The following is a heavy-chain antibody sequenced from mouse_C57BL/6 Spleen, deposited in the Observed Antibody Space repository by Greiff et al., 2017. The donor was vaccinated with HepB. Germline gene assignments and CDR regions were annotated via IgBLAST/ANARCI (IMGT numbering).Heavy chain of an antibody. D-gene: IGHD2-3*01. CDR2: ISYDGSN. J-gene: IGHJ3*01. V-gene: IGHV3-6*01. CDR3: AKVDGYTGAY. Sequence: EVKLQESGPGLVKPSQSLSLTCSVTGYSITSGYYWNWIRQFPGNKLEWMGYISYDGSNNYNPSLKNRISITRDTSKNQFFLKLNSVTTEDTATYYCAKVDGYTGAYWGQGTLVTVSA. CDR1: GYSITSGYY.